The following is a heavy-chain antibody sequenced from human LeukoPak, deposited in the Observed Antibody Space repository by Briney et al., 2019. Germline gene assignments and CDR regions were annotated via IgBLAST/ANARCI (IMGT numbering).Heavy chain of an antibody. Sequence: GGSLRLSCAASGFTSSSYEMNWVRQPPGKGLEWLSYISSGANTIYYADSVRGRFTISRDNAKNSLYLQMNSLRAEDTAVYYCARGPTWGPVAGYWGQGTLVTVSS. CDR3: ARGPTWGPVAGY. D-gene: IGHD7-27*01. V-gene: IGHV3-48*03. CDR2: ISSGANTI. J-gene: IGHJ4*02. CDR1: GFTSSSYE.